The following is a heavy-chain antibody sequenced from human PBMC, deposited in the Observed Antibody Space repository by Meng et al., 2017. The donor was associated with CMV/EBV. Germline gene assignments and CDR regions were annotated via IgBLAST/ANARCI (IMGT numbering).Heavy chain of an antibody. J-gene: IGHJ4*02. D-gene: IGHD6-19*01. CDR2: VNSNNDAT. CDR1: GFTFSDYY. V-gene: IGHV1-2*02. CDR3: VRSSGWSLFDY. Sequence: QVQLVQSGEEMKKPWASVKVSCTTSGFTFSDYYIHWVRQAPGQGLEWMGWVNSNNDATNYARKFQGRVSMTRDTSISTAHMELSRLMSDDTAVYYCVRSSGWSLFDYWGQGTLVTVSS.